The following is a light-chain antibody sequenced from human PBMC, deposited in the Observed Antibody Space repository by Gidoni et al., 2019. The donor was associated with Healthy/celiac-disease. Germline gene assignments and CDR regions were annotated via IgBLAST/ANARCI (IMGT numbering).Light chain of an antibody. V-gene: IGKV3-20*01. CDR1: QSVSSSY. Sequence: IVLTQSPGTLSLSPGERATLSCRASQSVSSSYLAWYQQKPGQAPRPLIYGASSRATGIPERFSGSGSGTDFTLTISRLEPEDFAVYYCQQYGSSPRTFGQGTKVEIK. J-gene: IGKJ1*01. CDR2: GAS. CDR3: QQYGSSPRT.